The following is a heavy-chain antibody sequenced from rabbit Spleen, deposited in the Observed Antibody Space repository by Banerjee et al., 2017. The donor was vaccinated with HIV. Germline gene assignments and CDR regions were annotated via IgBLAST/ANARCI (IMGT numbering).Heavy chain of an antibody. CDR2: IYAGSSGSS. V-gene: IGHV1S40*01. Sequence: QSLEESGGDLVKPGASLTLTCIASGVSFSGNSYMCWVRQAPGKGLEWIACIYAGSSGSSYYASWAKGRFTISNTSSTTVTLQMTRLTAADTATYFCARDTSSSFSSYGMDLWGPGTLVTVS. D-gene: IGHD1-1*01. J-gene: IGHJ6*01. CDR1: GVSFSGNSY. CDR3: ARDTSSSFSSYGMDL.